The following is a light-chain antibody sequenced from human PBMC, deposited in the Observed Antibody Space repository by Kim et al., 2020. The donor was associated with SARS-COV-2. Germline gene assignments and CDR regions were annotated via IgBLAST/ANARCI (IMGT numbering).Light chain of an antibody. V-gene: IGLV1-44*01. CDR2: SDN. CDR3: AAWDDSLNGRGV. Sequence: QRVTISCSGSSSNIGSNPVSWYQQFPGTAPKLLISSDNQRPSGVPDRFSASKSGSSASLAISGLQSDDEADYYCAAWDDSLNGRGVFGGGTQLTVL. CDR1: SSNIGSNP. J-gene: IGLJ3*02.